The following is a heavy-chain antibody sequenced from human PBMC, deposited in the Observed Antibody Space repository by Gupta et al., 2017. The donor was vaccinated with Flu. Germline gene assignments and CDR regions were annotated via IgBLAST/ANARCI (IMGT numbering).Heavy chain of an antibody. V-gene: IGHV3-23*01. CDR2: ISGSGGST. D-gene: IGHD3-10*01. Sequence: EVQLLASGGGLVQPGGSLRLSCTASGITFSSYAMSWVRQAPGKGLEWVSAISGSGGSTYYADSVKGRFTISRDNSKNTLYLQMNSLRAEDTAVYYCAKDDGSGSPGLGGYWGQGTLVTVSS. CDR1: GITFSSYA. J-gene: IGHJ4*02. CDR3: AKDDGSGSPGLGGY.